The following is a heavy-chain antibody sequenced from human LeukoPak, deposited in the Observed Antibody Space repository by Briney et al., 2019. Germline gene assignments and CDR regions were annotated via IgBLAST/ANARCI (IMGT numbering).Heavy chain of an antibody. D-gene: IGHD3-22*01. CDR1: GYTFTSYA. J-gene: IGHJ4*02. CDR3: VRHPLDPSGYLIDY. Sequence: ASVKVSCKASGYTFTSYAMNWVRQAPGQGLEWMGWINTNTGNPTYAQGFTGRFVFSLDTSVSTAYLQWSSLKASDTAMYYCVRHPLDPSGYLIDYWGQGTLVTVSS. CDR2: INTNTGNP. V-gene: IGHV7-4-1*02.